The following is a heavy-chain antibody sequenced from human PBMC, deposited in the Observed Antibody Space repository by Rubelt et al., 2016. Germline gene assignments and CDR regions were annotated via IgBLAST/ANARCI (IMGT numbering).Heavy chain of an antibody. Sequence: QVQLVQSGAEVKKPGASVKVSCKASGYTFTSYGISWVRQAPGQGLEWLGWISAYNGNQHYAQKTQGRVPMTKNTDTSTSTGYMELRSLGSDDTAVYYCARYQDGVSLDFWGQGTLVTVSS. J-gene: IGHJ4*02. CDR2: ISAYNGNQ. V-gene: IGHV1-18*01. CDR1: GYTFTSYG. CDR3: ARYQDGVSLDF. D-gene: IGHD5-24*01.